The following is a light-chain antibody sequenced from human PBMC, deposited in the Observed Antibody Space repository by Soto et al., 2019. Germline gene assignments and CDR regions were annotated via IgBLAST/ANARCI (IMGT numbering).Light chain of an antibody. CDR3: QSYHSSTPYV. CDR1: SGSIASGY. CDR2: EDN. Sequence: LTQPHSVSESPGKTVTISCTRSSGSIASGYVQWYQQRPGSAPTTVIYEDNQRPSGVPDRFSGSIDRSSNSASLTISGLKTEDEADYYCQSYHSSTPYVFGTGTKLTVL. V-gene: IGLV6-57*03. J-gene: IGLJ1*01.